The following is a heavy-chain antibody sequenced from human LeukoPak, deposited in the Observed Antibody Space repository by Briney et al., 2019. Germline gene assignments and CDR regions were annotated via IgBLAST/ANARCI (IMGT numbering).Heavy chain of an antibody. V-gene: IGHV1-18*01. CDR2: VSAYNGKT. CDR1: GFTFNSYG. D-gene: IGHD1-26*01. Sequence: ASVRVSYKASGFTFNSYGSWVGKAPGQGVEWMGWVSAYNGKTNYSQKFQGRVTMTTDTSTSTAYMDLRSLRSDDTAVYYCARGGALTSFDSWGQGTLITVSS. J-gene: IGHJ4*02. CDR3: ARGGALTSFDS.